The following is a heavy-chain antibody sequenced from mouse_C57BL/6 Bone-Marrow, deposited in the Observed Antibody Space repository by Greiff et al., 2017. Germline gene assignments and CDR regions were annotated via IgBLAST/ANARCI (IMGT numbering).Heavy chain of an antibody. Sequence: ESGPGLVKPSQSLSLTCSVTGYSITSGYYWNWIRQFPGNKLEWMGYISYDGSNNYNPSLKNRISITRDTSKNQFFLKLNSVTTEDTATYYCARDKRDYYGSSSFDYWGQGTTLTVSS. D-gene: IGHD1-1*01. CDR2: ISYDGSN. V-gene: IGHV3-6*01. CDR3: ARDKRDYYGSSSFDY. CDR1: GYSITSGYY. J-gene: IGHJ2*01.